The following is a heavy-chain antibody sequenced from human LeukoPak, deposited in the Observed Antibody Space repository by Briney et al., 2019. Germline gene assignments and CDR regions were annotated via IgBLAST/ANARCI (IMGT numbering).Heavy chain of an antibody. Sequence: GESLKISCKGSGYSFTSFWISWVRQMPAKGLEWMGMIYPVDSDTRYSPSFQGQVTISADKAISTAYLQWRSLKASDTAMYYCARTDYGGTHAYFDYWGQGTLVTVSS. CDR1: GYSFTSFW. V-gene: IGHV5-51*01. D-gene: IGHD4-23*01. CDR3: ARTDYGGTHAYFDY. J-gene: IGHJ4*02. CDR2: IYPVDSDT.